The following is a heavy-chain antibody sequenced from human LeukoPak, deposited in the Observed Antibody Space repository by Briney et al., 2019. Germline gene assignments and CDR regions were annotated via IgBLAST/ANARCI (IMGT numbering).Heavy chain of an antibody. CDR2: IYYSGST. V-gene: IGHV4-39*01. D-gene: IGHD3-10*01. CDR3: ARGRRVPQLPYYYYYMDV. CDR1: AGSISSSSYS. J-gene: IGHJ6*03. Sequence: PSETLSLTCTVSAGSISSSSYSWGWIRQPPGKGLEWIGSIYYSGSTYYNPSLKSRVTISVDTSKNQFSLKLSSVTAADTAVYYCARGRRVPQLPYYYYYMDVWGKGTTVTVSS.